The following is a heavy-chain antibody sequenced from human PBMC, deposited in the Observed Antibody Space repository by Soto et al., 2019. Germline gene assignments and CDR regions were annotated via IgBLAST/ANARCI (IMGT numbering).Heavy chain of an antibody. CDR3: ARRGRYGGRGDTG. CDR2: VNHAGGT. D-gene: IGHD2-15*01. J-gene: IGHJ4*02. CDR1: GGSFNDFY. V-gene: IGHV4-34*01. Sequence: QMHIQQWGAGLLKPSETLSLTCAVSGGSFNDFYWNWVRQPPGEGLEWIGEVNHAGGTDYNPSLKSRVTISDDRSKNPLSLRLKSVTVADTATYDWARRGRYGGRGDTGWGQGALVTGSS.